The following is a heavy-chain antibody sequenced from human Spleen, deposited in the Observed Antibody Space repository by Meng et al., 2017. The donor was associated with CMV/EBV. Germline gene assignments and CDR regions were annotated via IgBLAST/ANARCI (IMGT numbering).Heavy chain of an antibody. CDR3: ARVSTYYDFWSGHEVDY. Sequence: GGSLRLSCAASGFGFSTYWMTWVRQPPGKGLEWVSSISSSSSYIYYADSVKGRFTISRDNAKNSLYLQMNSLRAEDTAVYYCARVSTYYDFWSGHEVDYWGQGTLVTVSS. CDR2: ISSSSSYI. D-gene: IGHD3-3*01. J-gene: IGHJ4*02. V-gene: IGHV3-21*01. CDR1: GFGFSTYW.